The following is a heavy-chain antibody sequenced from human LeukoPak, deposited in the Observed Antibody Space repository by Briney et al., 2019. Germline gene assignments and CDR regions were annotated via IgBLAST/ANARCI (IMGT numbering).Heavy chain of an antibody. Sequence: SETLSLICAVSAYSISSGYYWGWIRQPPGKGLEWIGSIYHSGSTYYNPSLMSRVTISVDTSKNHFSLKVSSVTAAHTAVYYCARGMRDGDYVDYWGKGTLVTVSS. J-gene: IGHJ4*02. D-gene: IGHD3-10*01. CDR2: IYHSGST. V-gene: IGHV4-38-2*01. CDR1: AYSISSGYY. CDR3: ARGMRDGDYVDY.